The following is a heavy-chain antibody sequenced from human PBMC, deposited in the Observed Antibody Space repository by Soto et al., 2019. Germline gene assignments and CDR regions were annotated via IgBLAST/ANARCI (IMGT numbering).Heavy chain of an antibody. J-gene: IGHJ3*02. D-gene: IGHD3-22*01. CDR1: GFSLSTSGVG. Sequence: QITLKESGPTLVKPTQTLTLTCTFSGFSLSTSGVGVGWIRQPPGKALEWLALIYWDDDKRYSPSLKSRLTITKHTYKNPVVLTVTDIHPVDTATYYRAHRPQVPTIVVITQGHAAFDIWGQGTMVTVSS. CDR3: AHRPQVPTIVVITQGHAAFDI. V-gene: IGHV2-5*02. CDR2: IYWDDDK.